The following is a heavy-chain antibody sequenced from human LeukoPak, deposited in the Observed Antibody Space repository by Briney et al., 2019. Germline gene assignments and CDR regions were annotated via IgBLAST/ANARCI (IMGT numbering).Heavy chain of an antibody. D-gene: IGHD3-3*01. CDR3: AKLEVYDFWSGYYDY. CDR1: GFTFSSYA. V-gene: IGHV3-23*01. CDR2: ISGSGGST. J-gene: IGHJ4*02. Sequence: GGSLRLSCAASGFTFSSYAMSWVRQAPGKGLGWVSVISGSGGSTYYADSVKGRFTISRDNSKNTLYLQMSSLRADDTALYYCAKLEVYDFWSGYYDYWGQGTLVTVSS.